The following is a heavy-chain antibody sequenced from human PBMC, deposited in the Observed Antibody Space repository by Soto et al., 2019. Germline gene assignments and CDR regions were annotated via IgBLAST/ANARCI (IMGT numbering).Heavy chain of an antibody. D-gene: IGHD3-3*01. CDR2: ISRDGIGT. Sequence: VLLVESGGGLVKPGGSLRLSCAASGFTFTTYWMHWVRQAPGKGLVWVSRISRDGIGTTYAESVKGRFTISRDNTKNTLYLQMNSLRVEDTAVYYCGPLGNFGVVMGHWGQGTLVTVSS. CDR3: GPLGNFGVVMGH. V-gene: IGHV3-74*02. CDR1: GFTFTTYW. J-gene: IGHJ4*02.